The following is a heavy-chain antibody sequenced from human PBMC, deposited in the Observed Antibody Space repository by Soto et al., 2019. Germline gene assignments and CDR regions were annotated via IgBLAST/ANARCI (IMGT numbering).Heavy chain of an antibody. Sequence: QVQLVESGGGVVQSGRSLRLSCAASGFTFSDYGMHWVRQAPGTGLEWVAVISYDGSNKYYADSVKGRFTISRDNSKNTLYLQMNSLRAEDTAVYYCGKPDRRDSSGYPDYWGQGTLVTVSS. CDR1: GFTFSDYG. CDR2: ISYDGSNK. J-gene: IGHJ4*02. V-gene: IGHV3-30*18. D-gene: IGHD3-22*01. CDR3: GKPDRRDSSGYPDY.